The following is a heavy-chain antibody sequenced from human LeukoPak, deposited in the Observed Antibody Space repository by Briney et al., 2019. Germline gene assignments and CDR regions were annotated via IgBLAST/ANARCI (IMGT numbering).Heavy chain of an antibody. V-gene: IGHV4-34*01. Sequence: PSETLSLTCAVYGGSFSGYYWSWIRQPPGKGLEWIGEINHSGSTNYNPSLKSRVTISVDTSKNQFSLKLSSVTAADTAVYYCATSGSYARGGNDYWGQGTLVSVSS. D-gene: IGHD1-26*01. J-gene: IGHJ4*02. CDR1: GGSFSGYY. CDR3: ATSGSYARGGNDY. CDR2: INHSGST.